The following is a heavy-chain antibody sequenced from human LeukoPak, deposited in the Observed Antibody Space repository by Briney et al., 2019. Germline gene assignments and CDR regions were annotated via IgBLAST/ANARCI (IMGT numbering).Heavy chain of an antibody. V-gene: IGHV4-38-2*01. J-gene: IGHJ6*03. CDR1: GYSISSGYY. D-gene: IGHD1-26*01. CDR3: ARLLTLGRPQDYYYMDD. Sequence: SETLSLTCAVSGYSISSGYYWGWIRQPPGKGLEWIGSIYNSGSTYYNPSLKSRVTISVDTSKNQFSLKLSSVTAADTAVYYCARLLTLGRPQDYYYMDDWGKGTTVTVSS. CDR2: IYNSGST.